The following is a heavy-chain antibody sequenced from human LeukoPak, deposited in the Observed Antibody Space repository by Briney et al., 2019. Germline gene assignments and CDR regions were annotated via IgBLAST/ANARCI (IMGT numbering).Heavy chain of an antibody. D-gene: IGHD2-15*01. CDR2: MNPNSGNT. CDR1: GYTFTSYD. Sequence: ASVKVSCKASGYTFTSYDINWVRQATGQGLEWMGWMNPNSGNTGYAQKFQGRVTMTRNTSISTAYMELSSLRSEDTAVYYCARGILYCSGGNCFTGFWFDPWGQGTLVTVSS. CDR3: ARGILYCSGGNCFTGFWFDP. V-gene: IGHV1-8*01. J-gene: IGHJ5*02.